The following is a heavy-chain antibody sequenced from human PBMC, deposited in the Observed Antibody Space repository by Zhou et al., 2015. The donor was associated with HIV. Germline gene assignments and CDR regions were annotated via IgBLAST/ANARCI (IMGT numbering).Heavy chain of an antibody. J-gene: IGHJ4*02. CDR2: MNPISGNT. D-gene: IGHD1-1*01. V-gene: IGHV1-8*01. CDR1: GYIFSNYD. Sequence: QVQLLQSGAEVKKPGASVKVSCKPSGYIFSNYDITWVRQATGQGLEWMGWMNPISGNTGFTQKFRGRITMTGDTSINTAYMELSSLTPEDTAVYYCARGIRNELFSDYWGQGTLVTVSS. CDR3: ARGIRNELFSDY.